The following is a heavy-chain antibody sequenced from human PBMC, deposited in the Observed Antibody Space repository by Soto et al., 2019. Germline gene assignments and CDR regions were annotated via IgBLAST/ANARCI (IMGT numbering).Heavy chain of an antibody. J-gene: IGHJ1*01. CDR3: ARMNDYVEFFQH. CDR1: GGSISRSTYY. Sequence: QLQLQESGPGLVNPSETLSLTCTVSGGSISRSTYYWGWIRQPPGKGLEWIGSIYDSGSTYYNPSLKRRVTISVDTSKNKFSLRLYSVTAADTAVYYCARMNDYVEFFQHWGQGTLVTVSS. D-gene: IGHD4-17*01. V-gene: IGHV4-39*01. CDR2: IYDSGST.